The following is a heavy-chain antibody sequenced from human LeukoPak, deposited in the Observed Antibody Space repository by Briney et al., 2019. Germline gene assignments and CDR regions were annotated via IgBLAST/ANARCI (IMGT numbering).Heavy chain of an antibody. J-gene: IGHJ6*04. CDR3: AELGITMIGGV. CDR1: GFTFSSYW. CDR2: ISSSGSTI. Sequence: PGGSLRLSCAASGFTFSSYWIHCVRQAPGKGLEWVSYISSSGSTIYYADSVKGRFTISRDNAKNSLYLQMSSLRAEDTAVYYCAELGITMIGGVWGKGTTVTISS. D-gene: IGHD3-10*02. V-gene: IGHV3-48*04.